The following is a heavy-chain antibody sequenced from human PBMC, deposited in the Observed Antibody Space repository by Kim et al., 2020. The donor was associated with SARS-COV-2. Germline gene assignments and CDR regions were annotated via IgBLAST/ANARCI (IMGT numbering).Heavy chain of an antibody. J-gene: IGHJ6*02. CDR2: INPSGGST. CDR1: GYTFTSYY. CDR3: AREPEPDSIYDIPQGMDV. V-gene: IGHV1-46*01. Sequence: ASVKVSCKASGYTFTSYYMHWVRQAPGQGLEWMGIINPSGGSTSYAQKFQGRVTMTRDTSTSTVYMELSSLRSEDTAVYYCAREPEPDSIYDIPQGMDVWGQGTTVTVSS. D-gene: IGHD3-9*01.